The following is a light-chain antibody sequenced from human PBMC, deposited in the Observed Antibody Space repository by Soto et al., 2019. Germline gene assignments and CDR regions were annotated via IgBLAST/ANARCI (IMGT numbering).Light chain of an antibody. J-gene: IGLJ1*01. V-gene: IGLV6-57*02. CDR1: SGSVASNY. CDR2: GDN. CDR3: QSYDRSSLYV. Sequence: NFMLTQPHSVSESPGKTVTISCTGSSGSVASNYVHWYQRRPGSAPTIVIYGDNQRPSGVPDRFSGSIDSSFNSASLTISRLKTEDEADYFCQSYDRSSLYVFGTGTKLTVL.